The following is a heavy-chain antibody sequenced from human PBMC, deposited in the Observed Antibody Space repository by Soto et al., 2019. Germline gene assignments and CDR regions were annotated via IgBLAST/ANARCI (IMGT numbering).Heavy chain of an antibody. D-gene: IGHD2-21*01. CDR1: GASLSDNY. CDR2: INHSGNT. CDR3: ARGRGEFDA. J-gene: IGHJ5*02. Sequence: SETLSLTCAVYGASLSDNYCNWLRQPPGKGLEWIGEINHSGNTNYNPSLRSRVTISIDTSKNQLSLNLRSVSAADTAVYYCARGRGEFDAWGKGTPVTVSS. V-gene: IGHV4-34*01.